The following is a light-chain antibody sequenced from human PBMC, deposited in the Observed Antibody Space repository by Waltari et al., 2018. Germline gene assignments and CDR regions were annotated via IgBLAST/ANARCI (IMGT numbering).Light chain of an antibody. CDR2: SAS. Sequence: DIQLTQSPSSLSASVGDTVTIVCRASQSISFYLNWYQQMPGKHPKLLIFSASSLQSGVPSRFSGSGSGTEFTLSITSLQPEDFATYFCQQSIIMGTFGPGTTVDIK. CDR3: QQSIIMGT. V-gene: IGKV1-39*01. CDR1: QSISFY. J-gene: IGKJ3*01.